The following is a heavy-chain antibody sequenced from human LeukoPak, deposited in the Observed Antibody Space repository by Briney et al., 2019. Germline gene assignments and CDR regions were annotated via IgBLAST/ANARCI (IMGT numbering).Heavy chain of an antibody. D-gene: IGHD3-22*01. Sequence: PGRSLRLSCAASGFTFSSYGMHWVRQAPGKGLEWVAVISYDGSNKYYADSVKGRFTISRDNSKNTLYVQMNSLRPEDTAIYYCAKEGYDSSGYCFDYWGQGTLVTVSS. CDR1: GFTFSSYG. CDR3: AKEGYDSSGYCFDY. CDR2: ISYDGSNK. V-gene: IGHV3-30*18. J-gene: IGHJ4*02.